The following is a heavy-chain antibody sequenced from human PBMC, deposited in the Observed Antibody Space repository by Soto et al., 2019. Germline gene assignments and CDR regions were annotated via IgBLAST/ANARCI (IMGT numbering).Heavy chain of an antibody. V-gene: IGHV3-9*01. CDR3: AKDLSEVVTALSYYGMDV. D-gene: IGHD2-21*02. CDR2: SI. Sequence: SIGYTDSVKGRFTISRDNAKNSLYLQMNSLRAEDTALYYCAKDLSEVVTALSYYGMDVWGQGTTVTVSS. J-gene: IGHJ6*02.